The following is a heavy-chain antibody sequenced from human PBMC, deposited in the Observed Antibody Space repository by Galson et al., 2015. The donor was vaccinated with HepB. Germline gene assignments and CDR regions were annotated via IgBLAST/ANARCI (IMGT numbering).Heavy chain of an antibody. D-gene: IGHD3-22*01. CDR2: INAGNGNT. V-gene: IGHV1-3*01. CDR3: ARDRNYYDSSGYGS. J-gene: IGHJ4*02. Sequence: SVKVSCKASGHTFTSYAMHWVRQAPGQRLEWMRWINAGNGNTKYSQKFQGRVTITRDTSASTAYMELSSLRSEDTAVYYCARDRNYYDSSGYGSWGQGTLVTVSS. CDR1: GHTFTSYA.